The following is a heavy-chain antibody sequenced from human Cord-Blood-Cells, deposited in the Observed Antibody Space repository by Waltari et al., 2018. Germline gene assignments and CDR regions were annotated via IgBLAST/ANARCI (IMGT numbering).Heavy chain of an antibody. CDR3: ARPRGMVRGVITDAFDI. CDR2: LNHSGST. J-gene: IGHJ3*02. D-gene: IGHD3-10*01. CDR1: GGSFSGYY. Sequence: QVQLQQWGAGLLKPSETLSLTCAVYGGSFSGYYWSWIRQPPGKGLEWIGELNHSGSTHYNPSRKSRFTISVDTSKNQFSLKLSSVTAADTAVYYCARPRGMVRGVITDAFDIWGQGTMVTVSS. V-gene: IGHV4-34*01.